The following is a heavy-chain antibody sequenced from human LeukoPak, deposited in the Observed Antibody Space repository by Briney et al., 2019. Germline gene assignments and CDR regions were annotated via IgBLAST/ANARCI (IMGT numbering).Heavy chain of an antibody. CDR1: GYSFSSYW. J-gene: IGHJ1*01. CDR3: ARPGELDLIGYIQH. Sequence: GESLKVSCQGSGYSFSSYWIAWVRQMPGQGLEWVGVVYPADSDTRYSPSFQGQVTISVDKSITTAYLQWNSLKASDSATYYCARPGELDLIGYIQHWGQGTLVTVSS. V-gene: IGHV5-51*01. D-gene: IGHD1-1*01. CDR2: VYPADSDT.